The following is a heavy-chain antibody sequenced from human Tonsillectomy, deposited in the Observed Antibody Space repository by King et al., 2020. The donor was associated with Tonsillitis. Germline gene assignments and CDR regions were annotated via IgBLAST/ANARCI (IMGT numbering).Heavy chain of an antibody. CDR1: GFTFSSYS. J-gene: IGHJ6*02. V-gene: IGHV3-21*01. D-gene: IGHD4-17*01. CDR2: ISSSSSYI. CDR3: ARDAYGYCDSAETYCYGMDV. Sequence: VQLVESGGGLVKPGGSLRLSCAASGFTFSSYSMNWVRQAPGKGLEWVSSISSSSSYIYYADSVKGRFTIPRDNAKNSLYLQMNSLRAEDTDVYYCARDAYGYCDSAETYCYGMDVWGQETTVTVSS.